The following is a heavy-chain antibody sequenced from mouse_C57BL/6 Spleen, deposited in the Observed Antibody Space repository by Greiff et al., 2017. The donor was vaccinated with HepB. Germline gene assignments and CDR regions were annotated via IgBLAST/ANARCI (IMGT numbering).Heavy chain of an antibody. Sequence: LVEPGASVKIPCKASGYTFTDYNMDWVKQSHGKSLEWIGDINPNNGGTIYNQKFKGKATLTVDKSSSTAYMELRSLTSEDTAVYYCARNLRRAMDYWGQGTSVTVSS. CDR3: ARNLRRAMDY. D-gene: IGHD1-1*01. CDR1: GYTFTDYN. CDR2: INPNNGGT. V-gene: IGHV1-18*01. J-gene: IGHJ4*01.